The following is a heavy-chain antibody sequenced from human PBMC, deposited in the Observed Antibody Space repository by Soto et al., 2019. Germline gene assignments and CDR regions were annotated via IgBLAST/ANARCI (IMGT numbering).Heavy chain of an antibody. CDR1: GFTFSSYS. Sequence: PGGSLRLSCAASGFTFSSYSMNWVRQAPGKGLEWVSSISSSSSYIYYADSVKGRFTISRDNAKNSLYLQMNSLRAEDTALYYCAKDMGIGWHGSFFVDYWGQGTLVTVSS. CDR3: AKDMGIGWHGSFFVDY. CDR2: ISSSSSYI. J-gene: IGHJ4*02. V-gene: IGHV3-21*04. D-gene: IGHD6-19*01.